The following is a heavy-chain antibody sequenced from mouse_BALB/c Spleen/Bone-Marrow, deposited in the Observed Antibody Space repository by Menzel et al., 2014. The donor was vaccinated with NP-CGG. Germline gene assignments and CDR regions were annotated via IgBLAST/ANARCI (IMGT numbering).Heavy chain of an antibody. CDR3: TRGDYDWYFDV. J-gene: IGHJ1*01. CDR1: GYTFTSYW. Sequence: VQLQQSGAELVKPGASVKMSCKASGYTFTSYWMHWVKQRPGQGLEWIGVIDPSDSYTSYNQKFKGKATLTVDTSSSTAYMQLSSLTSDDSAVYYCTRGDYDWYFDVWGAGTTVTVSS. V-gene: IGHV1S127*01. D-gene: IGHD2-4*01. CDR2: IDPSDSYT.